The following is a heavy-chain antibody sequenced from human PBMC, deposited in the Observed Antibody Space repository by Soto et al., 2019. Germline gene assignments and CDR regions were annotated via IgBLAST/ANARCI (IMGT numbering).Heavy chain of an antibody. CDR2: ISYDGSNK. CDR1: GFTFSRYG. CDR3: ARSPYSVSYLAYFDY. D-gene: IGHD1-26*01. J-gene: IGHJ4*02. Sequence: QVQLVESGGGVDQPGRSLRLSCAASGFTFSRYGMHWVRQAPGKGLEWVAVISYDGSNKYYADSVKGRFTISRDNSKNTLYLQMNSLRAEDTAVYYCARSPYSVSYLAYFDYWGQGTLVTVSS. V-gene: IGHV3-30*03.